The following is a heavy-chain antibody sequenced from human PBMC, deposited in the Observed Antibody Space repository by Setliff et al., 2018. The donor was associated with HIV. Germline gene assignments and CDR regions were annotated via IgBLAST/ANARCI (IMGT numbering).Heavy chain of an antibody. CDR3: ASPGRRRGYCSSTSCYDEGLYYYYYMDV. CDR2: IYYSGST. D-gene: IGHD2-2*01. Sequence: SETLSLTCTVSGGSISSSSYYWGWIRQPPRKGLEWIGSIYYSGSTYYNPSPKSRVTISVDTSKNQFSLKLSSVTAADTAVYYCASPGRRRGYCSSTSCYDEGLYYYYYMDVWGKGTTVTVSS. J-gene: IGHJ6*03. V-gene: IGHV4-39*01. CDR1: GGSISSSSYY.